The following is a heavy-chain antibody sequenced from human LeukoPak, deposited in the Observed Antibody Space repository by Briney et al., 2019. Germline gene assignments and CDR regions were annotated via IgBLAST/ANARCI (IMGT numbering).Heavy chain of an antibody. V-gene: IGHV1-69*04. CDR1: VGTFSSYA. D-gene: IGHD3-22*01. Sequence: SVKVSCKASVGTFSSYAISWVRHAPGQGLEWMGRIIPILGIANYAQKFQGRVTITADKSASTAYMELSSLRSEDTAVYYCARVYSDSSGYHLWGQGTLVSVSS. CDR3: ARVYSDSSGYHL. J-gene: IGHJ4*02. CDR2: IIPILGIA.